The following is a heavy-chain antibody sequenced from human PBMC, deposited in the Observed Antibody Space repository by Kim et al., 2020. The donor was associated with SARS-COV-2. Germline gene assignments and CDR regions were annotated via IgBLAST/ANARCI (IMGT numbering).Heavy chain of an antibody. CDR2: IYYSGST. CDR1: GGSISSSSYY. CDR3: ARYGDYPIGLDY. V-gene: IGHV4-39*01. Sequence: SETLSLTCTVSGGSISSSSYYWGWIRQPPGKGLEWIGSIYYSGSTYYNPSLKSRVTISVDTSKNQFSLKLSSVTAADTAVYYCARYGDYPIGLDYWGQGTLVTVSS. D-gene: IGHD4-17*01. J-gene: IGHJ4*02.